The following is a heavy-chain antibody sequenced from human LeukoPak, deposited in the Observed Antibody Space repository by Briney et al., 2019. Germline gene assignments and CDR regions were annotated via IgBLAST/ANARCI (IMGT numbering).Heavy chain of an antibody. CDR1: GYTFTDYY. Sequence: ASVKVSCKASGYTFTDYYMHWVRQAPGQGLEWMGWLNSNSGDTNYAQKFQGRVTMTRDTSITTAYMELSRLRSDDTAMYYCATDTVVVPAAMRNDAFDIWGQGTMVTVSS. CDR3: ATDTVVVPAAMRNDAFDI. V-gene: IGHV1-2*02. D-gene: IGHD2-2*01. J-gene: IGHJ3*02. CDR2: LNSNSGDT.